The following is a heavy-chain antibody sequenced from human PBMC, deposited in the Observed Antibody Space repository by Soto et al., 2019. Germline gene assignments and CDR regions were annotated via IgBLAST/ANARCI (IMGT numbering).Heavy chain of an antibody. CDR2: IYYSETT. D-gene: IGHD4-17*01. J-gene: IGHJ4*02. Sequence: LSLTCTVSGGSVTSGSNYWSWIRQPPGKRLEWIGYIYYSETTNYNPFLKSRVTMSVDTSKNQFSLRLTSVTAADTAVYYCARRRGDYGLYYFDYWGQGILVTVSS. CDR1: GGSVTSGSNY. V-gene: IGHV4-61*01. CDR3: ARRRGDYGLYYFDY.